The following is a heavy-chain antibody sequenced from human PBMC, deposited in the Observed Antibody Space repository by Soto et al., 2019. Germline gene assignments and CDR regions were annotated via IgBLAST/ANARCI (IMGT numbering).Heavy chain of an antibody. CDR3: ARDTEPTTAMAQPYYYGMDV. V-gene: IGHV3-30-3*01. CDR2: ISYDGSNK. CDR1: GFTFSSYA. J-gene: IGHJ6*02. D-gene: IGHD5-18*01. Sequence: PGGSLRLSCAASGFTFSSYAMHWVRQAPGKGLEWVAVISYDGSNKYYADSVRGRFTISRDNSKNTLYLQMNSLRAEDTAVYYCARDTEPTTAMAQPYYYGMDVWGQGTTVTVSS.